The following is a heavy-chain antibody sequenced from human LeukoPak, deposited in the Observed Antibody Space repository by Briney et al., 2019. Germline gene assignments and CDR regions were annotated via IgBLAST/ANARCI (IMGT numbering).Heavy chain of an antibody. Sequence: GGSLRLSCTSSGFILSSFAMSWVRQPPGKGLEWVSSISSPGGNTYYADSVKGRFTISRDNSNNLVYLQMNSLRVEDTAVYYCAKTRNGYTTEYLQHWGQGTLVTVSS. CDR2: ISSPGGNT. J-gene: IGHJ1*01. V-gene: IGHV3-23*01. CDR3: AKTRNGYTTEYLQH. D-gene: IGHD2-2*02. CDR1: GFILSSFA.